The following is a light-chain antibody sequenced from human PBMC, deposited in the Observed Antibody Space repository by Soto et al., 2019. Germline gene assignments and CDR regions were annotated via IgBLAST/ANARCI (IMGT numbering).Light chain of an antibody. J-gene: IGLJ2*01. V-gene: IGLV1-40*01. Sequence: QSVLTQPPSVCGSPGQRVTISCTGSSSNIGAGYDVHWYQQVPGTAPKLLIYSNTNRPSGVSNRFSGYKSGNTASLTISGLQVEDEADYYCSSYTSSSIAVFGGGTKVTVL. CDR3: SSYTSSSIAV. CDR1: SSNIGAGYD. CDR2: SNT.